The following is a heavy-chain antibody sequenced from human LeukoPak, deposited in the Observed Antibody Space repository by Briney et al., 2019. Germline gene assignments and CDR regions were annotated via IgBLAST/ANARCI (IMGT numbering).Heavy chain of an antibody. J-gene: IGHJ4*02. Sequence: SETLSLTCTVSGGSLSSSNSYWGWIRQPPGTGLEWLGSIYYSGSTYYNPSLKSRVTISVDTSKNQFSLKLSSVTAADTAVYYCARHFGGELIFDYWGQGTLVTVSS. V-gene: IGHV4-39*01. D-gene: IGHD1-26*01. CDR1: GGSLSSSNSY. CDR2: IYYSGST. CDR3: ARHFGGELIFDY.